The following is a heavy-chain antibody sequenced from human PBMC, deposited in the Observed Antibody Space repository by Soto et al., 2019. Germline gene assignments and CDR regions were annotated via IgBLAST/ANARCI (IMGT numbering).Heavy chain of an antibody. D-gene: IGHD6-6*01. V-gene: IGHV4-30-4*01. CDR3: AREYSSSSRWFDP. J-gene: IGHJ5*02. Sequence: SETLSLTCTVSGGSISSGDYYWSWIRQPPGKGLEWIGYIYYSGSTYYFPSLKSRLTISVDTSKNQFSLKLSSVTAADTAVYYCAREYSSSSRWFDPWGQGTLVTVSS. CDR2: IYYSGST. CDR1: GGSISSGDYY.